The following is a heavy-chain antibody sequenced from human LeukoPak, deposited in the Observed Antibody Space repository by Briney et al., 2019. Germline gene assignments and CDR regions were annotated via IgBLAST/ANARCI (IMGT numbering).Heavy chain of an antibody. V-gene: IGHV4-4*07. CDR3: ARFYNRAFDI. CDR1: GGSISSYY. D-gene: IGHD1-14*01. J-gene: IGHJ3*02. CDR2: IYTSGST. Sequence: PSETLSLTCTVSGGSISSYYWSWIRQPAGKGLVWIGRIYTSGSTNYNPSLKSRVTMSVDTSKNQFSLKLSSVTAADTAVYYCARFYNRAFDIWGQGTMVTVSS.